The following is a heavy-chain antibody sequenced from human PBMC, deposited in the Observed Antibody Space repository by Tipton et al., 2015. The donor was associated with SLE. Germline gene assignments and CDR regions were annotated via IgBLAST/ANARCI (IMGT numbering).Heavy chain of an antibody. CDR3: ARLGCAFWSRYADS. J-gene: IGHJ4*02. Sequence: TLSLTCSVSDGSISTTNYYWGWLRQPPGKGLEWIGSIFYTGSTYYNPSLNSRVSFSIDTSENHFSLRLNSVTAADTAVYYCARLGCAFWSRYADSWGQGTLVTVSS. CDR1: DGSISTTNYY. D-gene: IGHD3-3*01. CDR2: IFYTGST. V-gene: IGHV4-39*07.